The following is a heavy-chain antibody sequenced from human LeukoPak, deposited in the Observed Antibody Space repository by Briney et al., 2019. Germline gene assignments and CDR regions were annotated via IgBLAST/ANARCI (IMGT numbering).Heavy chain of an antibody. J-gene: IGHJ4*02. CDR2: ISYDGSNK. CDR3: AKDQVTAMVDY. V-gene: IGHV3-30*18. CDR1: GFTFSSYG. D-gene: IGHD5-18*01. Sequence: GGSLRLSCAASGFTFSSYGMHWVRQAPGKGLEWVAVISYDGSNKYYADSVKGRFTISRDKSKNTLYLQMNSLRAEDTAVYYCAKDQVTAMVDYWGQGTLVTVSS.